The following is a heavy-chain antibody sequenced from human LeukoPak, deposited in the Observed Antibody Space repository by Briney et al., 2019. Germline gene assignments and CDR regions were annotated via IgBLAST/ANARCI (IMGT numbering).Heavy chain of an antibody. CDR3: ARDAPIVVVPPYYFDY. CDR2: IKQDGSEK. V-gene: IGHV3-7*01. CDR1: GFTFSSYW. Sequence: GGSLRLSCAASGFTFSSYWMSWVRQAPGKGLEWVANIKQDGSEKYYVDSVKGRFTISRDNAKNSLYLQMNSLRAEDTAVYYCARDAPIVVVPPYYFDYWGQGTLVTVSS. D-gene: IGHD3-22*01. J-gene: IGHJ4*02.